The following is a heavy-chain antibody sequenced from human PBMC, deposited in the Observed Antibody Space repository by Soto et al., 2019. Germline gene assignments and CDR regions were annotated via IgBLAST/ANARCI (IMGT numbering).Heavy chain of an antibody. CDR3: ARGLTTVTTRGAKYYFDY. Sequence: SETLSLTCTVSGDSITSNSYFWAWIRQPPGKGLEWIGSIYYSGSTYYNPSLKSRVTISVDTSKNQFSLKLTSVTATDTAVYFCARGLTTVTTRGAKYYFDYWGQGALVTVSS. CDR2: IYYSGST. CDR1: GDSITSNSYF. V-gene: IGHV4-39*02. J-gene: IGHJ4*02. D-gene: IGHD4-17*01.